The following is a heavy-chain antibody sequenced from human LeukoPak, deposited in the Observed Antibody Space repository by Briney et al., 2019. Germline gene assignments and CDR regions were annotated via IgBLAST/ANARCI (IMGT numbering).Heavy chain of an antibody. V-gene: IGHV4-34*01. CDR3: ARVRYCSGGSCCRRKPRFDY. J-gene: IGHJ4*02. CDR1: GGSFSGYY. D-gene: IGHD2-15*01. CDR2: INHSGST. Sequence: SETLSLTCAVYGGSFSGYYWSWIRQPPGKGLEWIGEINHSGSTNYNPSLKSRVTISVDTSKNQFSLKLSSVTAADTAVYYCARVRYCSGGSCCRRKPRFDYWGQGTLVTVSS.